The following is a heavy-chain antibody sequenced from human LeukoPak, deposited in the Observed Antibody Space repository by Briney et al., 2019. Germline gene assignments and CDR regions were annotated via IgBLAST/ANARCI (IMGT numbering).Heavy chain of an antibody. CDR1: GFTFSSYR. CDR2: IKQDGSEK. D-gene: IGHD3-9*01. V-gene: IGHV3-7*03. CDR3: ASVLRYSSSYNWFDP. J-gene: IGHJ5*02. Sequence: GGSLRLSCAASGFTFSSYRMSWVRQAPGKGLEWVANIKQDGSEKYYVDSVKGRFTISRDNAKNSLYLQMNSLRAEDTAVYYCASVLRYSSSYNWFDPWGQGTLVTVSS.